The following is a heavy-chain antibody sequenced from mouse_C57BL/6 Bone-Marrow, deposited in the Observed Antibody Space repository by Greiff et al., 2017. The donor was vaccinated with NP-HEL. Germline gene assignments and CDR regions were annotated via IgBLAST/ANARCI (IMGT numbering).Heavy chain of an antibody. CDR1: GFTFSNYG. V-gene: IGHV5-6*01. CDR3: ARQGGYYGQGSVDY. J-gene: IGHJ4*01. D-gene: IGHD2-1*01. CDR2: ISSGGSYT. Sequence: EVKVVESGGDLVKPGGSLKLSCAASGFTFSNYGMSWVRQTPDKRLEWVATISSGGSYTYYPDSVKGRFTISRDNAKNTLYLQMSSLKSEDTAMYYCARQGGYYGQGSVDYWGQGTSVTVSS.